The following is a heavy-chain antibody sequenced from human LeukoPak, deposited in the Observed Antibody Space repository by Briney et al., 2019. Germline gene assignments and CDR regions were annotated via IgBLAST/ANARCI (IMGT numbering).Heavy chain of an antibody. CDR3: AKDPTYYYDSSDY. D-gene: IGHD3-22*01. J-gene: IGHJ4*02. Sequence: ASVKVSCKASGYTFTGYYMHWVRQAPGQGLEWMGWINPNSGGTNYAQKFQGRVTMTRDTSISTAYMELSRLRSDDTAVYYCAKDPTYYYDSSDYWGQGTLVTVSS. V-gene: IGHV1-2*02. CDR1: GYTFTGYY. CDR2: INPNSGGT.